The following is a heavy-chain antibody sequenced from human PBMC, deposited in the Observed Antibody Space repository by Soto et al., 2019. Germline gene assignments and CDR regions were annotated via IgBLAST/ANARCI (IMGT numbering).Heavy chain of an antibody. CDR1: GFSFGDHE. CDR3: TRGKGSYDSSVDY. CDR2: IRRKAYGGTT. V-gene: IGHV3-49*03. Sequence: PGGSLRLSCRGYGFSFGDHEMSWFRRAPGKGLEWVGFIRRKAYGGTTEYAASVKGRFTISRDDSKSIAYLQMTSLKTEDTAVYYCTRGKGSYDSSVDYWGQGTLVTVSS. J-gene: IGHJ4*02. D-gene: IGHD3-22*01.